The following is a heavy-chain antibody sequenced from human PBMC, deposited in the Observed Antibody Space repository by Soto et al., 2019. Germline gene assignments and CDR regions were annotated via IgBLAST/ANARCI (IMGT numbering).Heavy chain of an antibody. CDR3: ARQGSRRSPLGAYTNWFDP. J-gene: IGHJ5*02. D-gene: IGHD1-26*01. CDR2: IYYSGST. Sequence: SETLSLTCTVSGGSISSSSYYWGWIRQPPGKGLEWIGSIYYSGSTYYNPSLKSRVTISVDTSKNQFSLKLSSVTAADTAVYYCARQGSRRSPLGAYTNWFDPWGQGTLVTV. CDR1: GGSISSSSYY. V-gene: IGHV4-39*01.